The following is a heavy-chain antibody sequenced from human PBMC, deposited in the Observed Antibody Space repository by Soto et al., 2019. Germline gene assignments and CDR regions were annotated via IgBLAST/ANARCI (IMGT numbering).Heavy chain of an antibody. J-gene: IGHJ6*02. Sequence: SVKVSCKASGGTFSSYAISWVRQAPGQGLEWMGGIIPIFGTANYAQKFQGRVTITADESTSTAYMELSSLRSEDTAVYYFATGKPTTFYRPGLYYYGMDVWGQGTTVTVSS. CDR1: GGTFSSYA. CDR2: IIPIFGTA. D-gene: IGHD1-26*01. V-gene: IGHV1-69*13. CDR3: ATGKPTTFYRPGLYYYGMDV.